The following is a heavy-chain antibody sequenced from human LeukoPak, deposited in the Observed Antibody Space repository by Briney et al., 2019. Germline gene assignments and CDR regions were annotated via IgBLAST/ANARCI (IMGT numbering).Heavy chain of an antibody. V-gene: IGHV3-30*03. J-gene: IGHJ4*02. CDR2: ISYDGSNT. CDR1: GFTFSNYG. Sequence: PGGSLRLSCAASGFTFSNYGMHWVRQAPGQGLDWVAFISYDGSNTYYVDSVKGRFTISRDNSENTLFLQMNSLRAEDTAVYYCARVGSAWSYVDYWGQGTLVTVSS. D-gene: IGHD6-19*01. CDR3: ARVGSAWSYVDY.